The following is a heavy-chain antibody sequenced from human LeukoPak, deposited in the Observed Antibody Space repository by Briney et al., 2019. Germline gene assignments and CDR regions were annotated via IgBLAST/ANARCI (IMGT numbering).Heavy chain of an antibody. V-gene: IGHV4-31*03. CDR1: GCSNSSGGYY. CDR2: IYYSGST. Sequence: LSLTCTVSGCSNSSGGYYWSWIRQHPGKGLEWVGYIYYSGSTHYNPHLKSRVTRSDDTSKSQCSLKLCSVCAAGTAVYYSARELGNNWIYLYDYGMDVWGQGTTVTVSS. D-gene: IGHD1-7*01. CDR3: ARELGNNWIYLYDYGMDV. J-gene: IGHJ6*02.